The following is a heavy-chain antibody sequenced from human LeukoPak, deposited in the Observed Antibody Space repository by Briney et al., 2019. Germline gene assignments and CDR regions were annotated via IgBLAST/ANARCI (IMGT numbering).Heavy chain of an antibody. D-gene: IGHD3-10*01. CDR2: IIPIFGTA. CDR3: ATLYGSGSYSHDH. J-gene: IGHJ5*02. CDR1: GGTFSSYA. Sequence: VASVKVSCKASGGTFSSYAISWVRQAPGQGLEWMGGIIPIFGTANYAQKFQGRVTITADESTSTAYMVLSSLRSEDTAVYYCATLYGSGSYSHDHWGQGTLVTVSS. V-gene: IGHV1-69*13.